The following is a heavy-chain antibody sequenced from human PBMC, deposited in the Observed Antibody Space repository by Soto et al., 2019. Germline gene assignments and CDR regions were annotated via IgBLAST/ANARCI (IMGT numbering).Heavy chain of an antibody. CDR3: ARDSLWFGLAPVPYFDY. CDR2: ISSSSSTI. J-gene: IGHJ4*02. D-gene: IGHD3-10*01. V-gene: IGHV3-48*01. Sequence: PGGSLRLSCAASGFTFSNYCMNRVRQAPGKGLEWVSYISSSSSTIYYADSVKGRFTISRDNAKNSLYLQMNSLRAEDTAVYYCARDSLWFGLAPVPYFDYWGQGTLVTVSS. CDR1: GFTFSNYC.